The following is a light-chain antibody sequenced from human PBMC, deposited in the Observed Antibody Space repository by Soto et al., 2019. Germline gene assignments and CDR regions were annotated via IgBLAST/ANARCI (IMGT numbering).Light chain of an antibody. CDR1: QRVSSS. CDR3: QHRTNWRFT. Sequence: EIVLTQSPATLSLSPGERATLSCWASQRVSSSLAWYQQKPGPAPRLLIYDASNRATGIPARFSGSGSGTDFTLTISSLEPEDFAVYYCQHRTNWRFTFGPGTKVDIK. V-gene: IGKV3-11*01. CDR2: DAS. J-gene: IGKJ3*01.